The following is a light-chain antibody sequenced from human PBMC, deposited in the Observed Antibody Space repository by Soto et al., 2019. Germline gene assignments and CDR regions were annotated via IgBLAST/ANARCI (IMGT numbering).Light chain of an antibody. CDR3: SSYTSSSTYV. J-gene: IGLJ1*01. CDR2: EVS. V-gene: IGLV2-18*02. CDR1: SSDVGSYNR. Sequence: QSVLTQPPSVSGSPGQSVAISCTGTSSDVGSYNRVFWYQQPPGTAPKVMIYEVSNRPSGVPDRFSGSKSGNTASLTISGLQAEDEADYYCSSYTSSSTYVFGTGTKLTVL.